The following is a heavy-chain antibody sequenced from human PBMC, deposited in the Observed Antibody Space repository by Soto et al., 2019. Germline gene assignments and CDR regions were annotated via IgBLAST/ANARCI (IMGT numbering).Heavy chain of an antibody. CDR3: ARGGLLWFGEILNAFDI. CDR1: GFTFSSYW. V-gene: IGHV3-7*01. D-gene: IGHD3-10*01. J-gene: IGHJ3*02. Sequence: LRLSCAASGFTFSSYWMSWVRQAPGKGLEWVANIKQDGSEKYYVDSVKGRFTISRDNAKNSLYLQMNSLRAEDTAVYYCARGGLLWFGEILNAFDIWGQGTMVTVS. CDR2: IKQDGSEK.